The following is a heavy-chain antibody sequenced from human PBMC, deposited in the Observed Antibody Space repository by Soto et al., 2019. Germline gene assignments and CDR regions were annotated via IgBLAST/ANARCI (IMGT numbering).Heavy chain of an antibody. CDR2: VNPSGGST. V-gene: IGHV1-46*01. D-gene: IGHD2-15*01. J-gene: IGHJ1*01. CDR3: AREENCSDGICYSEYFQR. Sequence: ASVKVPCKASGYIFTAYSMHWVRQAPGQGLEWMGVVNPSGGSTNYAQKFQGRITMTRDTSTSTVYMDLSSLTSEDTVVYYCAREENCSDGICYSEYFQRWGQGTLVTVSS. CDR1: GYIFTAYS.